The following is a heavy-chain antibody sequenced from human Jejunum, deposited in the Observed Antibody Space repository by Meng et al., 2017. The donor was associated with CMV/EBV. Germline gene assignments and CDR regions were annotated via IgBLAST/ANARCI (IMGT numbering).Heavy chain of an antibody. V-gene: IGHV2-5*02. CDR2: IYRGDDK. J-gene: IGHJ4*02. CDR1: GFSPVTRGEG. Sequence: QITLKESGPTPVKPPQTLTLTCSFSGFSPVTRGEGVGWIRQPPGKALEWLALIYRGDDKRYSPSLNSRLTIAKDTSKNEVVLTLTNMGPIDTGTYYCAHFVGGYYPSRPDYWGQGTLVTSPQ. CDR3: AHFVGGYYPSRPDY. D-gene: IGHD1-26*01.